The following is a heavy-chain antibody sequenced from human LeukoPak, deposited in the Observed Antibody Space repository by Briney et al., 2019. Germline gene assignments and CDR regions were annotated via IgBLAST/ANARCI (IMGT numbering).Heavy chain of an antibody. D-gene: IGHD4-17*01. CDR3: ARDDPLTTVVTQYGMDV. Sequence: ASVKVSCKASGYTFTGYYMHWVRQAPGQGLEWMGWINPNSGGTNYAQKFQGRVTMTRDTSISTAYMELSRLRSDDTAVYYCARDDPLTTVVTQYGMDVWGQGTTVTVSS. J-gene: IGHJ6*02. CDR2: INPNSGGT. V-gene: IGHV1-2*02. CDR1: GYTFTGYY.